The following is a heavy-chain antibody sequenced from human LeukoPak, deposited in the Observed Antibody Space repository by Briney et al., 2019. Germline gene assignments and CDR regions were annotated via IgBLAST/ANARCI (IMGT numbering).Heavy chain of an antibody. CDR3: ASAVRESRYCSSTSCHTALDY. J-gene: IGHJ4*02. V-gene: IGHV4-59*01. CDR2: IYYSGST. D-gene: IGHD2-2*02. CDR1: GGSISSYY. Sequence: SETLSLTCTVSGGSISSYYWSWIRQPPGKGLEWIGYIYYSGSTNYNPSLKSRVTISVDTSKNQFSLKLSSVTAADTAVYYCASAVRESRYCSSTSCHTALDYWGQGTLVNVSS.